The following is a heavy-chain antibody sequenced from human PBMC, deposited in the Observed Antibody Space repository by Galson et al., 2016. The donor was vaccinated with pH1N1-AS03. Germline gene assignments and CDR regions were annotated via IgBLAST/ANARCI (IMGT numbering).Heavy chain of an antibody. CDR2: ISAYSGDT. CDR3: ARAHYNADYVPDF. J-gene: IGHJ4*02. Sequence: SVKVSCKASGYSFPTYRFNWVRQAPGQGLEWLGWISAYSGDTHYARKFQGRVTLTTYTSTSTAYMELRSLTSDDTAVYYCARAHYNADYVPDFWGQGTLVTVSS. V-gene: IGHV1-18*04. CDR1: GYSFPTYR. D-gene: IGHD4-17*01.